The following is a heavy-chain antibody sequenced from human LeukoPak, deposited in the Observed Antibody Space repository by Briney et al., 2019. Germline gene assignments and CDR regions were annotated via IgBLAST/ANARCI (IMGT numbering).Heavy chain of an antibody. D-gene: IGHD2-15*01. CDR2: INPSGAST. V-gene: IGHV1-46*01. J-gene: IGHJ4*02. CDR3: AREVGYCTGGSCPGY. CDR1: GYTFTNYY. Sequence: ASVNLSCKASGYTFTNYYMHWVRQAPGQGLEWMGMINPSGASTNYEQKFQGRVTMTRDTSTNTVYMEVSSLRAEDTAVYYCAREVGYCTGGSCPGYWGQGDLVSVTS.